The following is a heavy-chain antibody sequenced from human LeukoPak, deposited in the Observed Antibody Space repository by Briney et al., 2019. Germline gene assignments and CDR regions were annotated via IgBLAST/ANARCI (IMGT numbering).Heavy chain of an antibody. V-gene: IGHV4-59*08. CDR1: GGSISSYY. Sequence: SETLSLTCTVSGGSISSYYWSWIRQPPGKGLEWIGYSYYSGSANYNPSLKSRVTISIDTPKNQFSLNLSSVTAADTAVYYCARRRGDGFLDYWGQGTLVTVSS. CDR2: SYYSGSA. D-gene: IGHD5-24*01. CDR3: ARRRGDGFLDY. J-gene: IGHJ4*02.